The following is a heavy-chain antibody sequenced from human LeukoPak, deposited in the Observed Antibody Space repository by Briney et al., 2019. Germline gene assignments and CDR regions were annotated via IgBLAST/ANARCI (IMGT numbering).Heavy chain of an antibody. CDR1: GGSISSSSYY. V-gene: IGHV4-39*01. CDR2: IYYSGST. CDR3: ARHRRDIAARLFDY. Sequence: SETLSLTCTVSGGSISSSSYYWGWIRQPPGKGLEWIGSIYYSGSTYYNPSLKSRVTISVDTSKNQFSLKLSSVTAADTAVYYCARHRRDIAARLFDYWGQGTLVTVSS. D-gene: IGHD6-6*01. J-gene: IGHJ4*02.